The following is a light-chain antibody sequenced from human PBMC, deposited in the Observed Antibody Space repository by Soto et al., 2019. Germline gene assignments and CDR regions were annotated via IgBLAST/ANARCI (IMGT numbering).Light chain of an antibody. J-gene: IGKJ5*01. CDR2: DAS. Sequence: EIVLTQSPATLSLSPGERATLSCRASQSVSSYLVWYQQIPGQAPRLLISDASNRATGIPARFSGSGSGTDFTLTISSLEPEDFAVYYCQQRADWPITFGQGTRLEIK. CDR1: QSVSSY. V-gene: IGKV3-11*01. CDR3: QQRADWPIT.